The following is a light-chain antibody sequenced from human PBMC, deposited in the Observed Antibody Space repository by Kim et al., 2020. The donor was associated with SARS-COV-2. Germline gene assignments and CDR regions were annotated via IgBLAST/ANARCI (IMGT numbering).Light chain of an antibody. CDR1: QGISSY. V-gene: IGKV1-9*01. J-gene: IGKJ4*01. Sequence: ASVGARVTITCRASQGISSYLAWYQQKPGLAPKVLIFSASTLQSGVPSRFSGSGSGTDFTLTISSLQPEDFATYYCQQLSSYPLTFGGGTKVDIK. CDR2: SAS. CDR3: QQLSSYPLT.